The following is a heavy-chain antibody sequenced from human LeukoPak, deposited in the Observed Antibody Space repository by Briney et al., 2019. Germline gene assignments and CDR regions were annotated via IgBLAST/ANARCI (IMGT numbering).Heavy chain of an antibody. Sequence: GGSLRLSCATSGFSFTDYPMNWVRQAPGKGLEWVSSISSSSSYIYYADSVKGRFTISRDNAKNSLYLQMNSLRAEDTAVYYCARGHTHFDYWGQGTLVTVSS. J-gene: IGHJ4*02. D-gene: IGHD2-2*02. CDR1: GFSFTDYP. CDR2: ISSSSSYI. V-gene: IGHV3-21*01. CDR3: ARGHTHFDY.